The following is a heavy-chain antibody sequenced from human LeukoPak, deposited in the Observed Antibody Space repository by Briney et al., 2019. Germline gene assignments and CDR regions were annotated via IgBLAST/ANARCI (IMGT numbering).Heavy chain of an antibody. CDR2: IIPIFGTA. Sequence: SVKVSCKASAGTFSSYAISWVRQAPGQGLEWMGRIIPIFGTANYAQKFQGRVTITTDESTSTAYMELSSLRSEDTAVYYCARGRHSSGWYTGSFDYWGQGILVTVSS. D-gene: IGHD6-19*01. CDR1: AGTFSSYA. J-gene: IGHJ4*02. CDR3: ARGRHSSGWYTGSFDY. V-gene: IGHV1-69*05.